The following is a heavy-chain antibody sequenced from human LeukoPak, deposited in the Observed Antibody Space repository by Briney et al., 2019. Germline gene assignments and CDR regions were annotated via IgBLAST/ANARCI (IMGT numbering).Heavy chain of an antibody. D-gene: IGHD3-16*01. J-gene: IGHJ6*03. CDR1: GGSISSYY. V-gene: IGHV4-59*01. CDR2: IYYSGST. Sequence: PSETLSLTCTVSGGSISSYYWSWIRQPPGKGLEWIGYIYYSGSTNYNPSLKSRVTISVDTSKNQFSLKLSSVTAADTAVYYCARGLTRTGGVPYYYYYYMDVWGKGTTVTVSS. CDR3: ARGLTRTGGVPYYYYYYMDV.